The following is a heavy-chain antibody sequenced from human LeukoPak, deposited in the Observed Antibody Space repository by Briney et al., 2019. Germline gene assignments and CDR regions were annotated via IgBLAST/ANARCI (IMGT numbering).Heavy chain of an antibody. V-gene: IGHV4-59*08. CDR1: GDSISSYY. J-gene: IGHJ4*02. CDR3: ARAPILYYFDC. CDR2: IYYTGST. Sequence: PSETLSLTCTVSGDSISSYYWSWIRQPPGKGLEWIGYIYYTGSTSYNPSLRSRVTISVDTSKNQFSLNLSSVTAADTAVYYCARAPILYYFDCWGQGTLVTVSS.